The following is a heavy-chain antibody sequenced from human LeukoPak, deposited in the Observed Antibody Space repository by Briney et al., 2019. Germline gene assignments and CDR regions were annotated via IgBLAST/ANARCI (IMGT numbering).Heavy chain of an antibody. CDR2: IKQDGSEK. Sequence: GGSLRLSCAASGFTFSSYGMSWVRQAPGKGLEWVANIKQDGSEKYYVDSVKGRFTISRDNAKNSLYLQMNSLRAEDTAVYYCARDCDYPNWFDPWGQGTLVTVSS. J-gene: IGHJ5*02. V-gene: IGHV3-7*01. D-gene: IGHD4-11*01. CDR1: GFTFSSYG. CDR3: ARDCDYPNWFDP.